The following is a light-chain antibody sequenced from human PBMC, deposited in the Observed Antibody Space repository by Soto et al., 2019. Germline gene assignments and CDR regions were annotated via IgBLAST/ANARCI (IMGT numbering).Light chain of an antibody. CDR2: KAS. J-gene: IGKJ4*01. Sequence: DIQMTQSPSTLSASVEDRVTNTCRASQNINRWLAWYQQRPGKAPNLLIHKASTLEAGVPSRFSGSASGTEFTLTISSLQPDDFAAYFCLQYNVYPLTFGGGTKVDIK. CDR1: QNINRW. V-gene: IGKV1-5*03. CDR3: LQYNVYPLT.